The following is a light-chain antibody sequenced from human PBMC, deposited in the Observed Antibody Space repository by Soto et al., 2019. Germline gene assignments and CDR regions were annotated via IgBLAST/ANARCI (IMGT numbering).Light chain of an antibody. CDR2: GAS. Sequence: DVQMTQSPSTLSASVGDRVTITCRASQNIVNWLAWYQQRPGKPPKILIYGASTLESGVPSRFSGSGSGPEFTLTITVLQPGDFATYFCQQYNNYSATFGQGTRL. CDR1: QNIVNW. V-gene: IGKV1-5*01. J-gene: IGKJ5*01. CDR3: QQYNNYSAT.